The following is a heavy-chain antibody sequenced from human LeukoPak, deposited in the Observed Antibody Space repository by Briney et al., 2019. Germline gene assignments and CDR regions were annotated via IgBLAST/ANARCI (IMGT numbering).Heavy chain of an antibody. CDR1: GFIFSSYA. D-gene: IGHD1-26*01. CDR3: ARDPAVVGYFDY. J-gene: IGHJ4*02. V-gene: IGHV3-30-3*01. Sequence: GRSLRLSCAASGFIFSSYAMHWVRQAPGKGLEWVAVISYDGSNKYYADSVKGRFTISRDNSKNTLYLQMNSLRAEDTAVYYCARDPAVVGYFDYWGQGTLVTVSS. CDR2: ISYDGSNK.